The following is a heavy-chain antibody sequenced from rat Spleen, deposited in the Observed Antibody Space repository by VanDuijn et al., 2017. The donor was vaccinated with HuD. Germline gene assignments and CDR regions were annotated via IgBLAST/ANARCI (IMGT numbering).Heavy chain of an antibody. V-gene: IGHV2-19*01. D-gene: IGHD1-12*01. CDR2: IQSGGST. CDR1: GFSLTDYS. CDR3: AREMDHSYYVDY. J-gene: IGHJ2*01. Sequence: QVQLKESGPGLVQPSQTLSLTCTVSGFSLTDYSVYWVRQPPGKGLEWMGRIQSGGSTDYNSALKSRLSISRDTPQSQVFLTMNSLQHEDIATYYCAREMDHSYYVDYWGQGIMVTVSS.